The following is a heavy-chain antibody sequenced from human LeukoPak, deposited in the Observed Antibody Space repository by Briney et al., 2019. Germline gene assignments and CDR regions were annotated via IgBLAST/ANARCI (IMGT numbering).Heavy chain of an antibody. CDR1: GFSFSSYG. D-gene: IGHD2-21*02. CDR3: AKEKSLGTAAEYFQH. V-gene: IGHV3-23*01. J-gene: IGHJ1*01. CDR2: ISGSGGEI. Sequence: GGSLRLSCAASGFSFSSYGMTWVRQAPGKGLEWVSSISGSGGEIHYADSVKGRFTISRDNSKNTLYLQMNSLRAEDTAVYYCAKEKSLGTAAEYFQHWGQGTLVTVSS.